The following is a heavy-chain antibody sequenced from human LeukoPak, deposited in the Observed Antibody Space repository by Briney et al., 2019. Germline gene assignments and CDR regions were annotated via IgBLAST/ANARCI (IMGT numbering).Heavy chain of an antibody. CDR2: ISGSGGST. Sequence: GGSLRLSCAASGFTFSSYAMSWVRQAPGKGLEWVSAISGSGGSTYYADSVKGRFTISRDNSKNTLYLQMNSLRAEDMAVYYCAKDISYYYGSGSHSWGQGTLVTVSS. CDR1: GFTFSSYA. CDR3: AKDISYYYGSGSHS. V-gene: IGHV3-23*01. D-gene: IGHD3-10*01. J-gene: IGHJ4*02.